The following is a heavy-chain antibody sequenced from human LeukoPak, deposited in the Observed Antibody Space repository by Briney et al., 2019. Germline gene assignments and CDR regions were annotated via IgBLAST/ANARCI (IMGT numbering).Heavy chain of an antibody. Sequence: TGGSLRLSCAASGFTFSSPAMSWGRQAPGKGLEWGSSITPSGDGTYYAASVKGRFTISRDNSKNTLYLQMDSLRAEDTAVCYCARWVCSSTSCYYFDYWGQGTLVIVSS. CDR2: ITPSGDGT. J-gene: IGHJ4*02. D-gene: IGHD2-2*01. V-gene: IGHV3-23*01. CDR3: ARWVCSSTSCYYFDY. CDR1: GFTFSSPA.